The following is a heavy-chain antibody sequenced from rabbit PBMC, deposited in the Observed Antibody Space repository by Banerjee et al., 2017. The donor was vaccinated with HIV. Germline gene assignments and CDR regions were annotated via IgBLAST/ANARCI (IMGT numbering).Heavy chain of an antibody. J-gene: IGHJ3*01. CDR2: INTGSSGST. D-gene: IGHD6-1*01. Sequence: QSLEESGGDLVKPGASLTLTCTASGFSLSSYWMSWVRQAPGKGLEWIGYINTGSSGSTYYASWAKGRFTISKTSSTTVTLQMTSLTAADTATYFCARGGAYGSLGFWGQGTLVTVS. CDR1: GFSLSSYW. CDR3: ARGGAYGSLGF. V-gene: IGHV1S40*01.